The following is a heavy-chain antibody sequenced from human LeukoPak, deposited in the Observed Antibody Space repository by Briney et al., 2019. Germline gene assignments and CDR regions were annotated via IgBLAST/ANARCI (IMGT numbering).Heavy chain of an antibody. Sequence: PSETLSLTCTVSGGSITSYYWSWIRQPPGKGLEWIGYIYYSGNTNYNPSLKSRVTISVDTSKNQFSLKLSSVTAADTAVYYRARFRYPQTLYYFDYWGQGTLVTVSS. CDR1: GGSITSYY. D-gene: IGHD1-1*01. CDR3: ARFRYPQTLYYFDY. J-gene: IGHJ4*02. V-gene: IGHV4-59*01. CDR2: IYYSGNT.